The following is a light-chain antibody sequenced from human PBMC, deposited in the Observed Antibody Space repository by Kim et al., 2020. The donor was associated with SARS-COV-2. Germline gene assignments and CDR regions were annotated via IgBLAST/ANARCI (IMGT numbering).Light chain of an antibody. V-gene: IGLV1-47*01. CDR3: ASWDDTLNSQL. CDR2: RND. CDR1: GANIGDNF. J-gene: IGLJ3*02. Sequence: VTSSGSGRGANIGDNFVFWYRQLPGAAPRLLMYRNDQRPSGVPDRISGSKSGTSASLAISDLRSEDEADYFCASWDDTLNSQLFGGGTKVTVL.